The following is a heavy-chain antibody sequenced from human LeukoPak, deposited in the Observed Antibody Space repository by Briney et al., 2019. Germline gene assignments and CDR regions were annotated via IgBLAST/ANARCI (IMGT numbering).Heavy chain of an antibody. V-gene: IGHV3-23*01. CDR2: ISGSGGST. D-gene: IGHD3-22*01. Sequence: GGSLRLSCAASGFTFSSYAMSWVRQAPGKGLEWVSAISGSGGSTYYPDSVKGRFTISRDNSKNTLYLQMNSLRAEDTAVYYCSGDSYGPDYYDSSGYSYWGQGTLVTVSS. CDR3: SGDSYGPDYYDSSGYSY. CDR1: GFTFSSYA. J-gene: IGHJ4*02.